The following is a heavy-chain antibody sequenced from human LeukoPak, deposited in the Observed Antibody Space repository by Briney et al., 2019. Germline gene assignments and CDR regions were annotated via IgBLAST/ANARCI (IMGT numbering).Heavy chain of an antibody. D-gene: IGHD3-10*01. V-gene: IGHV4-59*01. CDR3: ARDLSGFDY. Sequence: SETLSLTCTVSGGSISSYYWSWIRQPPGKGLEWIGYIYYGGSTNYNPSLKSRVTISVDTSKNQFSLKLSSVTAADTAVYYCARDLSGFDYWGQGTLVTVSS. J-gene: IGHJ4*02. CDR1: GGSISSYY. CDR2: IYYGGST.